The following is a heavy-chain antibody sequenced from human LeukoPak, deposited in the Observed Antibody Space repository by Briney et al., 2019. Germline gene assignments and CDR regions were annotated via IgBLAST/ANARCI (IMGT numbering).Heavy chain of an antibody. V-gene: IGHV3-33*01. D-gene: IGHD2-2*01. CDR1: GFTFRNYG. CDR3: ARDYCSTSFCYDN. Sequence: QAGGSLRLSCAASGFTFRNYGMHWVRQSPDKGLEWVAAIWYDGSKRLYADSVKGRFTISRDDSENALYLQMNSRRAEDTALYYCARDYCSTSFCYDNWGQGTLVTVSS. J-gene: IGHJ4*02. CDR2: IWYDGSKR.